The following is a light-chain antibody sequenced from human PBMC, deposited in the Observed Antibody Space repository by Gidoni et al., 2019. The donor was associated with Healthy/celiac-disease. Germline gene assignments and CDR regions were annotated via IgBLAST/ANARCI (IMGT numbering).Light chain of an antibody. V-gene: IGKV4-1*01. CDR1: QSVLYSSNNKNY. Sequence: DIVMTQSPDSLAVSLGERATINCKSSQSVLYSSNNKNYLAWYQQKPGQPPKVLIYWASTRESGVPDRFSGSGSGTDFTLTISSLQAEDVAVYYCQQYYSTPWTFXXXTKVEIK. CDR2: WAS. J-gene: IGKJ1*01. CDR3: QQYYSTPWT.